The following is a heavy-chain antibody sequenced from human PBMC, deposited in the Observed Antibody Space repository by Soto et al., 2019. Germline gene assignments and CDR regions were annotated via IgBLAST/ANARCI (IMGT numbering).Heavy chain of an antibody. D-gene: IGHD3-10*01. CDR2: ISGHNSTA. Sequence: GGSLRLSCAASGFTFINYALTWVRLPPGKGLDWVSAISGHNSTAYADSVMGRFTIYRDISQNTLFLQMNSLRPEDTAVYYCAKVSVPRGYYHMDVWGKGTTVTVSS. CDR1: GFTFINYA. J-gene: IGHJ6*04. V-gene: IGHV3-23*01. CDR3: AKVSVPRGYYHMDV.